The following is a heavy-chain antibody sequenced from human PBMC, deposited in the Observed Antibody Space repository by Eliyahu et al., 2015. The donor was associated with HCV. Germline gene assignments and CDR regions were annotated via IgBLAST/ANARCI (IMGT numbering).Heavy chain of an antibody. CDR1: XXXFSXFT. D-gene: IGHD6-19*01. V-gene: IGHV1-3*01. CDR2: XIAGKGNT. J-gene: IGHJ4*02. CDR3: VRDRGFSSGGGNYFDY. Sequence: QVLLVQSGAEVKKPGASVXVSCQASXXXFSXFTIHWVRQAPGQRXEWMGWXIAGKGNTKYSQKFQGRVAITRDTSASTVYMDLSSLRFEDTAVYYCVRDRGFSSGGGNYFDYWGQGTLVTVSS.